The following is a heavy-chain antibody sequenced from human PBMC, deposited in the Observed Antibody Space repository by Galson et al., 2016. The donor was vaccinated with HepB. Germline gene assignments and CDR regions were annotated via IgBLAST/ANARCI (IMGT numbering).Heavy chain of an antibody. CDR3: AKEDTAMVARNFDY. J-gene: IGHJ4*02. D-gene: IGHD5-18*01. CDR1: GFTFSSYG. V-gene: IGHV3-30*18. Sequence: SLRLSCAASGFTFSSYGMHWVRQAPGKGLEWVAVISYDGSTKYYADSVKGRFTISRDNSKNTLYLQMNNLSAEDTAVYYCAKEDTAMVARNFDYWGQGTLVTVSS. CDR2: ISYDGSTK.